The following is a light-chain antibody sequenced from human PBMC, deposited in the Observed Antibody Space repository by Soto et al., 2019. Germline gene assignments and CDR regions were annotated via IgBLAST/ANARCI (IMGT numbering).Light chain of an antibody. CDR3: QQRSNWLFT. V-gene: IGKV3-11*01. CDR1: QSVSSY. J-gene: IGKJ3*01. Sequence: EIVLTQSPATLSLSPGERATLSCRASQSVSSYLAWYQQKPGQAPRLLIYDASNRATGIPARFSGSGSGTDVTITISSLEPEDFAVYYCQQRSNWLFTFGPGTKVDIK. CDR2: DAS.